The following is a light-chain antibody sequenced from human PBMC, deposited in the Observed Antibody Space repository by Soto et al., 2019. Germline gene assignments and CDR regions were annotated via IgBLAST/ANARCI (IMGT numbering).Light chain of an antibody. V-gene: IGKV3-11*01. CDR2: DAS. Sequence: EIVLTQSPATLSLSPGERATLSCRASQSVSTSLAWYQQKLGQAPRLLIYDASNRATGIPARFSGRGSGTDFTHTISGLEPDAFAVYYCPPRSNWPQTFGQGTKVEIK. CDR1: QSVSTS. CDR3: PPRSNWPQT. J-gene: IGKJ1*01.